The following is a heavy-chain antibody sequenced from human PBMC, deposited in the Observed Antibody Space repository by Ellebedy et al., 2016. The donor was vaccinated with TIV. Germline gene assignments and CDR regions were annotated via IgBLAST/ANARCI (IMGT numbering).Heavy chain of an antibody. V-gene: IGHV3-53*04. CDR3: ARLEIVAEPAPDPVDL. Sequence: GGSLRLXXSASGFFVTDSHMSWVRQAPGKGLEWVAAIYRGRSTFYADSVAGRFTISRHKSKNTLFLQMKSLRLEDTAVYFCARLEIVAEPAPDPVDLWGQGTMVTVSS. J-gene: IGHJ3*01. D-gene: IGHD2/OR15-2a*01. CDR1: GFFVTDSH. CDR2: IYRGRST.